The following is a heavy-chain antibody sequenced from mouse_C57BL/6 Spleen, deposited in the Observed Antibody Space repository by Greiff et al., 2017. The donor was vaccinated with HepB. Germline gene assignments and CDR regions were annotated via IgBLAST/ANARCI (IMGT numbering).Heavy chain of an antibody. CDR1: GYTFTSYW. J-gene: IGHJ2*01. D-gene: IGHD2-3*01. CDR2: IYPGSGST. Sequence: VQLQQPGAELVKPGASVKMSYKASGYTFTSYWITWVKQRPGQGLEWIGDIYPGSGSTNYNEKFKSKATLTVDTSSSTAYMQLSSLTSEDSAVYYCARRDGGYYSGGYFDYWGQGTTLTVSS. CDR3: ARRDGGYYSGGYFDY. V-gene: IGHV1-55*01.